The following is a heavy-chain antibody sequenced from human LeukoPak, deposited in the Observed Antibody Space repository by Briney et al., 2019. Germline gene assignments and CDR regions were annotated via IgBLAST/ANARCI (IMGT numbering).Heavy chain of an antibody. Sequence: GASLRLSCAASVFTLSRYAMSCVRQAPGKGREWVSAISGSGGSTYYADSVRGRFTISRDNSKNTLYLQMNSLRAEDTAVYYCAKGFNVVVTAMDYWGQGTLVTVSS. J-gene: IGHJ4*02. CDR2: ISGSGGST. CDR3: AKGFNVVVTAMDY. D-gene: IGHD2-21*02. V-gene: IGHV3-23*01. CDR1: VFTLSRYA.